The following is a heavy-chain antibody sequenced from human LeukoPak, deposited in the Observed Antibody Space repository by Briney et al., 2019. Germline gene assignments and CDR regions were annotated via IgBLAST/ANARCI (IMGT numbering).Heavy chain of an antibody. CDR2: ISGSGGST. CDR1: GFTFSSYA. J-gene: IGHJ5*02. CDR3: ATDSIATAGPISWFDP. D-gene: IGHD6-13*01. Sequence: TGGSLRLSCAASGFTFSSYAMSWVRQAPGKGLEWVSAISGSGGSTYYADSVKGRFTISRDNSKNTLYLQMNSLRAEDTAVYYCATDSIATAGPISWFDPWGQGTLVTVSS. V-gene: IGHV3-23*01.